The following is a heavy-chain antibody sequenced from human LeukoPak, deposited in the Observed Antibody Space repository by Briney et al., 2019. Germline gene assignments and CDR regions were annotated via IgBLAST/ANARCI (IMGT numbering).Heavy chain of an antibody. D-gene: IGHD6-19*01. CDR3: AKDRQWLVFGAFDI. V-gene: IGHV3-23*01. Sequence: GGSLRLSCAASGFTFSSYAMSWVRQAPGKGLEWVSAISGSGGSTYYAASVKGRFTISRDHSKDTLYLRMNRLRAEDTAVYYCAKDRQWLVFGAFDIWGEGTMVTVSS. J-gene: IGHJ3*02. CDR1: GFTFSSYA. CDR2: ISGSGGST.